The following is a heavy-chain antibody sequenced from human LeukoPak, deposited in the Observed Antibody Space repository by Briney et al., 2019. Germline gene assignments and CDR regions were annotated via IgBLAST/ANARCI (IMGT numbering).Heavy chain of an antibody. J-gene: IGHJ5*01. CDR3: ARVRYYYDSSGSQYNWFDS. Sequence: SETLSLTCTVSGGSISSYYWSWIRQPPGKGLEWIGYIYYSGSTNYNPSLKSRVTISVDTSKNQFSLKLSSVTAADTAVYYCARVRYYYDSSGSQYNWFDSWGQGTLVTVSS. CDR2: IYYSGST. V-gene: IGHV4-59*01. D-gene: IGHD3-22*01. CDR1: GGSISSYY.